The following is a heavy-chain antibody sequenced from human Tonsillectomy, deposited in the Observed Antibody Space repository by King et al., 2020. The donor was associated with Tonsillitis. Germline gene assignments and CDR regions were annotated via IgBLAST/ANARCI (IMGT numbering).Heavy chain of an antibody. CDR3: ARDQDYYHSRGSPSPFDY. V-gene: IGHV4-38-2*02. D-gene: IGHD3-22*01. CDR1: GYSISSDYY. J-gene: IGHJ4*02. Sequence: VQLQESGPGLVKPSETLSLTCSVSGYSISSDYYWGWIRQPPGKGLEWIGSIYHSGSTYYNPSLKSRVTISVDTSKNQFSLKLSSVTAADTAVYYCARDQDYYHSRGSPSPFDYWGQGTLVTVSS. CDR2: IYHSGST.